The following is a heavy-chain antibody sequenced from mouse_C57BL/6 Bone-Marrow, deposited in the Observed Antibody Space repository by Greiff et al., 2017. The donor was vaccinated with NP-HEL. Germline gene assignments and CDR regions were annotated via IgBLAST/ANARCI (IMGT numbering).Heavy chain of an antibody. V-gene: IGHV5-6*01. CDR1: GFTFSSYG. Sequence: EVQVVESGGDLVKPGGSLKLSCAASGFTFSSYGMSWVRQTPDKRLEWVATISSGGSYTYYPDSVKGRFTISRDNAKNTLYLQMSSLKSEDTAMYYCARRNYYGLYWYFDVWRTGTTVTVSS. CDR3: ARRNYYGLYWYFDV. CDR2: ISSGGSYT. J-gene: IGHJ1*03. D-gene: IGHD1-1*01.